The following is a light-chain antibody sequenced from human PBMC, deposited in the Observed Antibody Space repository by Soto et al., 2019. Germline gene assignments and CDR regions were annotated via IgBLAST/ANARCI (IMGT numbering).Light chain of an antibody. V-gene: IGLV2-14*01. J-gene: IGLJ1*01. CDR3: CSYTRSGTLI. Sequence: QSALTQPSSASGSPGQSITISCVGTSGDIGEYNYVSWYQQHPGKVPKVIIYDVSNRPSGVSYRFSGTKSGNTASLTVSGLQAEDEADYYCCSYTRSGTLIFGTGTKLTVL. CDR2: DVS. CDR1: SGDIGEYNY.